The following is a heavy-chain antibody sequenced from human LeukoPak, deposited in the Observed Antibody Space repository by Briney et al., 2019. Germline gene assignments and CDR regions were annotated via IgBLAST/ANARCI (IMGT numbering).Heavy chain of an antibody. CDR3: ARDILLDY. CDR2: INHSGST. J-gene: IGHJ4*02. D-gene: IGHD2-21*01. Sequence: PSETLSLTCTVSGGSFSSSDYYWSWIRQPPGKGLEWIGEINHSGSTNYNPSLKSRVTISVDTSKNQFSLKLSSVTAADTAVYYCARDILLDYWGQGTLVTVSS. V-gene: IGHV4-39*07. CDR1: GGSFSSSDYY.